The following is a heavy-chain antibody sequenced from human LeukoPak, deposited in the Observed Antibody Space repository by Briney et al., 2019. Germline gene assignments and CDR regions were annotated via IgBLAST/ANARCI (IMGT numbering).Heavy chain of an antibody. CDR3: ARDRCGDICFYGLDV. J-gene: IGHJ6*02. V-gene: IGHV3-23*01. D-gene: IGHD2-21*01. CDR1: GFTFNTYA. Sequence: PGGSLRLSCAASGFTFNTYAMSWVRLAPGKGLEWVSGVSGSGGNTYYTDSVKGRFTISRDNSKNTLYLEMNSLRAEDTAVYYCARDRCGDICFYGLDVWGQGTTVSVSS. CDR2: VSGSGGNT.